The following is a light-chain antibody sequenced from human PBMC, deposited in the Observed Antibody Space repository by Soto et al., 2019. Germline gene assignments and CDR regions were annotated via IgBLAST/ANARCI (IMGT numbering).Light chain of an antibody. CDR3: QQYHTVPYT. V-gene: IGKV1-33*01. CDR1: QDISNY. CDR2: DAF. J-gene: IGKJ5*01. Sequence: DIQMTQSPSSLSASVGDSVTITCQASQDISNYLNWYQQKPGKAPKLLIYDAFSVESGVPSRFSGTGSGTEFTLNISFLQHDDLATYFCQQYHTVPYTFGHGTRLE.